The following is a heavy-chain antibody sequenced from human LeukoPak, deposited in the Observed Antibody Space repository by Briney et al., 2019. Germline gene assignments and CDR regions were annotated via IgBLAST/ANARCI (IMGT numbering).Heavy chain of an antibody. CDR3: AREQGGYSYGPLDH. Sequence: ASVNVSCTASGYTFTSYAMHWVRQAPGQSLEWMGRINAGNGNTKYSQKFQGRATITRDTSATTAYMELYNLRSEDTAVYYCAREQGGYSYGPLDHWGQGTLVTVS. CDR2: INAGNGNT. V-gene: IGHV1-3*01. D-gene: IGHD5-18*01. J-gene: IGHJ4*02. CDR1: GYTFTSYA.